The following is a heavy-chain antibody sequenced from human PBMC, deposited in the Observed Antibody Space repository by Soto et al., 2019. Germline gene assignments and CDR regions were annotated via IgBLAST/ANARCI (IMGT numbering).Heavy chain of an antibody. J-gene: IGHJ4*02. CDR1: GYTFTSYG. D-gene: IGHD5-18*01. CDR2: INAYNGNT. CDR3: ARDQAMAQFDY. Sequence: QVQLVQSGAEVKKPGASVKVSCKASGYTFTSYGISWVRQAPGQGLEWMGWINAYNGNTKYAQKLQGRVTMTTDTPTSTAYMELRSLRSYDTAVYYCARDQAMAQFDYWGQGTLVTVSS. V-gene: IGHV1-18*01.